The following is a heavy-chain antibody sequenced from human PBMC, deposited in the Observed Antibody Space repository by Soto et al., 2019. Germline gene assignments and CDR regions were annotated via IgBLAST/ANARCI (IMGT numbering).Heavy chain of an antibody. CDR1: GFTFSSYY. CDR2: IGGSSDSV. Sequence: GGSLRLSCAASGFTFSSYYMNWVRQAPGKGLEWVSHIGGSSDSVKYADSVKGRFTISRDNAKNSLFLELNSLRDEDTAVYYCAREIKDCSNTKGLLEDWTNRFDPWGPGTLLTVSS. J-gene: IGHJ5*02. CDR3: AREIKDCSNTKGLLEDWTNRFDP. V-gene: IGHV3-48*02. D-gene: IGHD2-8*01.